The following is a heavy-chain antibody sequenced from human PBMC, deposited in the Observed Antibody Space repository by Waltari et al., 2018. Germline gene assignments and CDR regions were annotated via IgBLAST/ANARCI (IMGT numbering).Heavy chain of an antibody. CDR1: GFTFTRYL. J-gene: IGHJ4*02. D-gene: IGHD3-10*01. CDR2: IKSDGSSK. CDR3: TRALWLGELYDY. V-gene: IGHV3-74*01. Sequence: EVQLDESGGGLVQPGGSLRLSCSASGFTFTRYLLNWVRQAPGKGLVGVARIKSDGSSKTYADSVKGRFTISRDNAKNTVYLQMNSLRVEDTAVYYCTRALWLGELYDYWGQGTLVTVSS.